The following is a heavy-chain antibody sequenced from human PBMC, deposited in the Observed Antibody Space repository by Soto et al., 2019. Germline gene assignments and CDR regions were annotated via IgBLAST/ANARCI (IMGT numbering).Heavy chain of an antibody. Sequence: GGSLRLSCAASGFTFSDYYMSWIRQAPGKGLEWVSDISSGGSTKYYADSVKGRFTISRDNGKNSRYLQMNSLRAEDTAVYYCARGPFCGGGSCYSWPLFQHWGQGTLVTVSS. D-gene: IGHD2-15*01. J-gene: IGHJ1*01. CDR3: ARGPFCGGGSCYSWPLFQH. CDR1: GFTFSDYY. CDR2: ISSGGSTK. V-gene: IGHV3-11*01.